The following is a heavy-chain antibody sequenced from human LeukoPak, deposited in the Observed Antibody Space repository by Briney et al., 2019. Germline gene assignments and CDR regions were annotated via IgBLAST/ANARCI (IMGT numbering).Heavy chain of an antibody. D-gene: IGHD6-13*01. V-gene: IGHV4-59*01. CDR1: AGSITNYY. CDR3: ARGGAAAGNNYYYYYMDV. CDR2: IYYSGST. Sequence: SETLSLTCTVSAGSITNYYWSWIRQPPGKGLEWIGYIYYSGSTNYNPSLKSRVTISVDTSKNQFSLKLSSVTAADTAVYYCARGGAAAGNNYYYYYMDVWGKGTTVTVSS. J-gene: IGHJ6*03.